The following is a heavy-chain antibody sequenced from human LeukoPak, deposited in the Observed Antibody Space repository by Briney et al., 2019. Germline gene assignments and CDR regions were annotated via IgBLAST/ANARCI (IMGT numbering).Heavy chain of an antibody. D-gene: IGHD6-13*01. J-gene: IGHJ4*02. CDR1: GFSFSTSW. V-gene: IGHV3-74*01. CDR3: TRADSSWANDY. CDR2: ISSDGSST. Sequence: GGSLRLSCVASGFSFSTSWMSWVRQAPGKGLVWASRISSDGSSTTYADSVKGRFTISRDDAKNTLYLQMNSLRVEDTAVYYCTRADSSWANDYWGQGTLVTVSS.